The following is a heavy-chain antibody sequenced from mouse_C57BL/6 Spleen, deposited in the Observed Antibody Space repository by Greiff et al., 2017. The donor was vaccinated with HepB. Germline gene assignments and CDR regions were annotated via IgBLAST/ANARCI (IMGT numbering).Heavy chain of an antibody. J-gene: IGHJ1*03. V-gene: IGHV1-53*01. CDR1: GYTFTSYW. CDR2: INPSNGGT. Sequence: VQLQQPGTELVKPGASVKLSCKASGYTFTSYWMHWVKQRPGQGLEWIGNINPSNGGTNYNEKFKSKATLTVDKSSSTAYMQLSSLTSEDSAVYYCARFPYYYGSSYGYFDVWGTGTTVTVSS. CDR3: ARFPYYYGSSYGYFDV. D-gene: IGHD1-1*01.